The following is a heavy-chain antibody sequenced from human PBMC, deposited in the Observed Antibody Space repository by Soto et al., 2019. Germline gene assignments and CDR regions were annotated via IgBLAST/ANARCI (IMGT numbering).Heavy chain of an antibody. D-gene: IGHD3-3*01. J-gene: IGHJ3*02. V-gene: IGHV1-2*04. CDR2: INPNSGGT. CDR1: GYTFTGYY. Sequence: QVQLVQSGAEVKKPGASVKVSCKASGYTFTGYYMHWVRQAPGQGLEWMGWINPNSGGTNYAQKFQGWVTMTRDTSILTAXMELSRLRSDDTAVYYCARASRITIFGVVKSAFDIWGQGTMVTVSS. CDR3: ARASRITIFGVVKSAFDI.